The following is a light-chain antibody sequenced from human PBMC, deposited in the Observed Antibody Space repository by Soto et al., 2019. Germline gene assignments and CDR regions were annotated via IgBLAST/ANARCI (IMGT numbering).Light chain of an antibody. Sequence: QSALTQPPSASGSPGQSVTISCTGTSSDVGSYRFVSWYQQHPGKAPKLIIFEVSNRPSGISSRFSGSKSGNTASLTISGLQAEDEADYYCASYTSSSTSVIFGRGTKLTVL. V-gene: IGLV2-14*01. CDR3: ASYTSSSTSVI. J-gene: IGLJ2*01. CDR2: EVS. CDR1: SSDVGSYRF.